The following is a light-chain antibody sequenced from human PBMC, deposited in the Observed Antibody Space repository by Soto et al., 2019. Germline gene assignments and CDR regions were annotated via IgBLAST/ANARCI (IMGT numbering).Light chain of an antibody. Sequence: DIQMTQSPSSLSASIGDRVTLTCRASQNINNYLHWYQLKPGKAPKLLIYGASGLQSGVPSRFSGSGSGTHFTLTISSLQPEDFATYFCQQTYNTPQTFGGGSKVDI. CDR1: QNINNY. CDR3: QQTYNTPQT. CDR2: GAS. V-gene: IGKV1-39*01. J-gene: IGKJ4*01.